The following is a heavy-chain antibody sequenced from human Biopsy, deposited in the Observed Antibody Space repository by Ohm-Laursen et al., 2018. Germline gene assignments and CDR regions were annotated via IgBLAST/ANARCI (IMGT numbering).Heavy chain of an antibody. Sequence: SLRLSCTASGFNFSKYWMHWVRQVPGKGLEWVSLISGSGDTAYYPDSVKGRFTISRDNSKNTLYLEMNSLRTEETAKYYCTKAGSQDGFDIWGPGTMVTVSS. J-gene: IGHJ3*02. V-gene: IGHV3-23*01. CDR1: GFNFSKYW. CDR3: TKAGSQDGFDI. D-gene: IGHD3-10*01. CDR2: ISGSGDTA.